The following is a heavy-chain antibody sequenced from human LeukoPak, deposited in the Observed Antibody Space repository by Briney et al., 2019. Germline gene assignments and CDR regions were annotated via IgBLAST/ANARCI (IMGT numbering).Heavy chain of an antibody. Sequence: PGGSLRLSCAASGFTLMSHSMHWVRQAPGKGLEWVAFIDTSSSYMAYADSVKGRFTISIDNGNNSLFLQMKSLRAEDTAVYYCARPWGSGFFDYWGQGTLVTVSS. CDR2: IDTSSSYM. D-gene: IGHD3-16*01. V-gene: IGHV3-21*06. CDR1: GFTLMSHS. J-gene: IGHJ4*02. CDR3: ARPWGSGFFDY.